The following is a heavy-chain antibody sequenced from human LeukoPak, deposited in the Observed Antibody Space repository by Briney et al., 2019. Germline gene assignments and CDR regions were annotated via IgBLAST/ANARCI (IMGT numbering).Heavy chain of an antibody. CDR1: GGSISSSSYY. J-gene: IGHJ5*02. D-gene: IGHD4-17*01. V-gene: IGHV4-39*07. Sequence: SETLSLTCTVSGGSISSSSYYWGWIRQPPGKGLEWIGSIYYSGSTYYNPSLKSRVTISVDTSKNQFSLKLSSVTAADTAVYYCARGDLRGRWFDPWGQGTLVTVSS. CDR3: ARGDLRGRWFDP. CDR2: IYYSGST.